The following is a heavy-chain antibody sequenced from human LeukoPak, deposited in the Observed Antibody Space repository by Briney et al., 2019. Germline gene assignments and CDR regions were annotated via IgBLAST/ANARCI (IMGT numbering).Heavy chain of an antibody. CDR2: ISNNTPYI. V-gene: IGHV3-21*01. CDR1: GFTFSSYA. J-gene: IGHJ3*02. Sequence: GGSLRLSCAASGFTFSSYAMSWVRQAPGKGLEWVSSISNNTPYIYYADSADSVKGRFTISRDNAKNSLYLQMNSLRAEDTAVYYCARVPVAGARGHDAFDIWGQGTMVTVSS. D-gene: IGHD6-19*01. CDR3: ARVPVAGARGHDAFDI.